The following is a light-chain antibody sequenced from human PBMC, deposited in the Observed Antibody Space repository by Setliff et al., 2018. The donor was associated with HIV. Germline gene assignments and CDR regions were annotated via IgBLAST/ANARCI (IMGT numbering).Light chain of an antibody. CDR2: EVN. Sequence: QSVLTQPASVSGSPGQSITISCTGTSSDIVRYNLVSWYQQHPDQAPKLILYEVNKGPSGISYRFSGSKSGNTASLTISELQAEDEADYYCCSYPGGSSLFVFGTGTKV. CDR3: CSYPGGSSLFV. V-gene: IGLV2-23*02. J-gene: IGLJ1*01. CDR1: SSDIVRYNL.